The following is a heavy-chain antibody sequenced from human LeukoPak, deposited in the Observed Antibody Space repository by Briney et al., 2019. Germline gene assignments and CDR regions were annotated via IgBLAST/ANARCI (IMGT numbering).Heavy chain of an antibody. Sequence: AESLTLSCAASGFTFSSHWMSWVRQPPGKGLEWVAKIKQDGSAKYNVASVKGRFTISRDNAESSLYLQMTSLRAEDTAVYNCARDSTLANWGQGILVTASS. CDR1: GFTFSSHW. CDR2: IKQDGSAK. D-gene: IGHD6-13*01. V-gene: IGHV3-7*01. J-gene: IGHJ4*02. CDR3: ARDSTLAN.